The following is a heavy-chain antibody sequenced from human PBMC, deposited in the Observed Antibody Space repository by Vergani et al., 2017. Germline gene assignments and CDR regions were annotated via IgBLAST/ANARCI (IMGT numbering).Heavy chain of an antibody. CDR3: ARDSHDYYYDSSGYFDY. D-gene: IGHD3-22*01. CDR2: MNPNSGNT. CDR1: GYTFTSYD. J-gene: IGHJ4*02. V-gene: IGHV1-8*01. Sequence: QVQLVQSGAEVKKPGASVKVSCKASGYTFTSYDINWVRQATGQGLEWMGWMNPNSGNTGYAQKFQGRVTMTRNTSISTAYMELSRLRSDDTAVYYCARDSHDYYYDSSGYFDYWGQGTLVTVSS.